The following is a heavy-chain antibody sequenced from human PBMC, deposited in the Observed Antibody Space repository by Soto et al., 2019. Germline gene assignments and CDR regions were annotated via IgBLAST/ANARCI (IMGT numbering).Heavy chain of an antibody. D-gene: IGHD2-2*01. Sequence: GGSLRLSCVVSGFTFRSYWMHWVRQVPGKGLVWVSGINNDGRTTRYADSVKGRFTISRDNAKNTLYLEMTSLGAEDTAVYHCARDELVVITRAMIYHYGMDVWGQGTPVTVSS. V-gene: IGHV3-74*01. CDR1: GFTFRSYW. CDR3: ARDELVVITRAMIYHYGMDV. CDR2: INNDGRTT. J-gene: IGHJ6*02.